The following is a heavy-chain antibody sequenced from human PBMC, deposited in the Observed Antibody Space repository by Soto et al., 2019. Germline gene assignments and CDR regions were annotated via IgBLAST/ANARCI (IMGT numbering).Heavy chain of an antibody. CDR2: ISYDGSNK. CDR1: GFTFSSYA. Sequence: QVQLVESGGGVVQPGRSLRLSCAASGFTFSSYAMHWVHQAPGKGLEWVAVISYDGSNKYYADSVKGRFTISRDNSKNTLYLQMNSLRAEDTAVYYCARGRGEPGPRGESYFDYWGQGTLVTVSS. CDR3: ARGRGEPGPRGESYFDY. V-gene: IGHV3-30-3*01. D-gene: IGHD3-16*01. J-gene: IGHJ4*02.